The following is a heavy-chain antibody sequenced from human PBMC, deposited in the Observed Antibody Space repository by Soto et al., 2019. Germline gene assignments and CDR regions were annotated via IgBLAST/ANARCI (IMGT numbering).Heavy chain of an antibody. CDR3: AKDLYNWNHRYFDY. D-gene: IGHD1-1*01. Sequence: EVQLLESGGGLVQPGGSLRLSCAASGFTFSSYAMSWVRQAPGKGLEWVSSISYGGGSTYYADSVKGRFSISRDNSKNPLYLHMNSLRAEDTAVYYCAKDLYNWNHRYFDYWGQGTLVTVSS. J-gene: IGHJ4*02. V-gene: IGHV3-23*01. CDR1: GFTFSSYA. CDR2: ISYGGGST.